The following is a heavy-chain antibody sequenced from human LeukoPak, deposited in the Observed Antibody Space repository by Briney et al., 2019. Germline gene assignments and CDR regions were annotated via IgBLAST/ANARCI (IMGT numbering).Heavy chain of an antibody. CDR2: FDPEDGET. CDR3: ATASMVRGVIISFDY. CDR1: GYTLTELS. J-gene: IGHJ4*02. V-gene: IGHV1-24*01. D-gene: IGHD3-10*01. Sequence: ASVKVSCKVSGYTLTELSMHWVRQAPGKGLEWMGGFDPEDGETIYAQKFQGRVTMTEDTSTDTAYMELSSPRSEDTAVYYCATASMVRGVIISFDYWGQGTLVTVSS.